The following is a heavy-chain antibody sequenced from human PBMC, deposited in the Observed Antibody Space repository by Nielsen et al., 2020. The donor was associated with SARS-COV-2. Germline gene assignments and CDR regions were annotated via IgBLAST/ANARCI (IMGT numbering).Heavy chain of an antibody. J-gene: IGHJ4*02. Sequence: GGSLRLSCAASGFSISSYNMNWVRQAPGKGLEWFSYISISSSTIDYADSVKGRFTISRDDSKNTAYLQMNSLKSDDTAVYYCTRRVFYGGNGYSFDYWGQGTLVTVPS. CDR3: TRRVFYGGNGYSFDY. D-gene: IGHD3-22*01. CDR2: ISISSSTI. CDR1: GFSISSYN. V-gene: IGHV3-48*04.